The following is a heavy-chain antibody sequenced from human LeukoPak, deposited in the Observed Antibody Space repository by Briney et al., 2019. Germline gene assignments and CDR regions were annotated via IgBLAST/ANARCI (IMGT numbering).Heavy chain of an antibody. D-gene: IGHD2-2*01. CDR3: AKDSAVVPAAVLLHNWFDP. Sequence: PSETLSLTCTVSGGSISSSSYYWGWIRQPPGKGLEWIGSIYYSGSTYYNPSLKSRVTISVDTSKNQFSLKLSSVTAADTAVYYCAKDSAVVPAAVLLHNWFDPWGQGTLVTVSS. CDR2: IYYSGST. CDR1: GGSISSSSYY. V-gene: IGHV4-39*07. J-gene: IGHJ5*02.